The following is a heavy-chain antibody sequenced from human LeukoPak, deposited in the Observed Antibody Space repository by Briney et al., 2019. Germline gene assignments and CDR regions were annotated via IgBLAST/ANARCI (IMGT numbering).Heavy chain of an antibody. CDR1: GYTFTDYA. CDR3: ARGGKQWRGGNYFDS. CDR2: ITTGRGDT. D-gene: IGHD6-19*01. Sequence: ASVKVSCKASGYTFTDYALHWVRQAPGQSLEWMGWITTGRGDTQYSQAFQRRIAITRDKSASTVSMDLSALRSEDTAVYYCARGGKQWRGGNYFDSWGQGTLVAVSS. V-gene: IGHV1-3*03. J-gene: IGHJ4*02.